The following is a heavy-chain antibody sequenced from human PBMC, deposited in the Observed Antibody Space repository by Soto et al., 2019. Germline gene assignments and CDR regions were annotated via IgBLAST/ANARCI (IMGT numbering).Heavy chain of an antibody. V-gene: IGHV3-21*01. Sequence: EVQLVESGGGLVKPGGSLRLSCAASGFTFSNYIMNWVRQTPGKGLEWVSSISSSSSYIYYTDSVKGRFTISRDNAKNSLYLQVSSLRAEDTAVYYCARGPGYCSGTSCYLYFDCWGQGTLVTVSS. D-gene: IGHD2-2*01. CDR2: ISSSSSYI. CDR1: GFTFSNYI. CDR3: ARGPGYCSGTSCYLYFDC. J-gene: IGHJ4*02.